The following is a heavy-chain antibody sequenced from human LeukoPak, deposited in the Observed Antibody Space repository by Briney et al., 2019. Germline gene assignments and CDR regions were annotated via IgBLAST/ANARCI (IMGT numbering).Heavy chain of an antibody. Sequence: GGSLRLSCAASGFTFSSYAIHWVRQAPGKGLEWVAVISYDGSNKNYADSVKGRFSISRDNSKNTLYLQMNSLRAENTAVYYCARGSHRIEYRRSAAFDPWGEGTLVTVSS. CDR3: ARGSHRIEYRRSAAFDP. V-gene: IGHV3-30*04. CDR2: ISYDGSNK. CDR1: GFTFSSYA. D-gene: IGHD6-6*01. J-gene: IGHJ5*02.